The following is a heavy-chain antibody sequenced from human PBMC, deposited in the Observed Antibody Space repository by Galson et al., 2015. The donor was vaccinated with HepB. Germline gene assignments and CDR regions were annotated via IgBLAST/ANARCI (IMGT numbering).Heavy chain of an antibody. CDR2: ISSSSSYI. CDR1: GFTFSSYS. Sequence: SLRLSCAASGFTFSSYSMNWVRQAPGKGLEWVSSISSSSSYIYYADSVKGRFTISRDNAKNSLYLQMNSLRAEDTAVYYCARDDVDYYYYGMDVWGQGTTVTVSS. CDR3: ARDDVDYYYYGMDV. D-gene: IGHD2-21*01. J-gene: IGHJ6*02. V-gene: IGHV3-21*01.